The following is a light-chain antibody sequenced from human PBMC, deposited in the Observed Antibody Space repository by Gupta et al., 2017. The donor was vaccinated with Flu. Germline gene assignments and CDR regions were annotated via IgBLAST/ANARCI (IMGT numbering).Light chain of an antibody. Sequence: SPGQTARITCSGVKLGDKYACWYQQKPGQSPVLVIYKDSKRPSGIPERFSGSNSGTTATLTIRGIEAMDEDDYYCQAWDSSTGVFGTGTKVTVL. CDR2: KDS. V-gene: IGLV3-1*01. J-gene: IGLJ1*01. CDR1: KLGDKY. CDR3: QAWDSSTGV.